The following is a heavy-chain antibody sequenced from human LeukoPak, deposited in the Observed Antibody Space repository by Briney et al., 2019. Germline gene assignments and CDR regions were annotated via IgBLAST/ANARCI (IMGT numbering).Heavy chain of an antibody. CDR3: ARRGSGYDLVGYFDY. J-gene: IGHJ4*02. D-gene: IGHD5-12*01. Sequence: PGGALRLSCAASGFTFRSYWMSWVRQAPGKGLEGVANIKQDGSEKYYVDSVKGRFTISRDNAKNSLYLQMNSLRAEDTAVYYCARRGSGYDLVGYFDYWGQGTLVTVSS. V-gene: IGHV3-7*01. CDR2: IKQDGSEK. CDR1: GFTFRSYW.